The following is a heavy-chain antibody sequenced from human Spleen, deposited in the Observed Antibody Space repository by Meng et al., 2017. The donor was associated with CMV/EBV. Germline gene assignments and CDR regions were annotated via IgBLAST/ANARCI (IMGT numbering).Heavy chain of an antibody. CDR3: ARDFTSEAFDI. J-gene: IGHJ3*02. CDR2: INPSGGST. Sequence: ASVKVSCKTSGYTFTSYYIHWVRQAPGHGLEWMGLINPSGGSTSFAQKFQDGVTMTRDRSTSTVYMELSSLRSEDTAVYYCARDFTSEAFDIWGQGTMVTVSS. CDR1: GYTFTSYY. V-gene: IGHV1-46*01.